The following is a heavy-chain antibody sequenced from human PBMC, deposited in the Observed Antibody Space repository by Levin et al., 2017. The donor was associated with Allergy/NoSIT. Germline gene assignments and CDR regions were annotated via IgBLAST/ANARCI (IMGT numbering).Heavy chain of an antibody. CDR1: GYTFTGYY. CDR3: ARDDCTNGVCYLYRFDP. D-gene: IGHD2-8*01. CDR2: INPNSGGT. J-gene: IGHJ5*02. Sequence: GESLKISCKASGYTFTGYYMHWVRQAPGQGLEWMGRINPNSGGTNYAQKFQGRVTMTRDTSISTAYMELSRLRSDDTAVYYCARDDCTNGVCYLYRFDPWGQGTLVTVSS. V-gene: IGHV1-2*06.